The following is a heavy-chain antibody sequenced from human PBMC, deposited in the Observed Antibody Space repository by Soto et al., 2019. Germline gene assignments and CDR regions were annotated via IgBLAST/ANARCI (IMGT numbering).Heavy chain of an antibody. V-gene: IGHV4-34*01. Sequence: SLLLSLTCAVEGVSFNDFYWIWISQPPGKGLEWIGEVHHGGGTRYNPSLQSRVTISVDTSKNHFSLSLSSVTAADTAVYYCATGSEFAWEVAAVWGQGILVTVSS. J-gene: IGHJ1*01. D-gene: IGHD6-25*01. CDR2: VHHGGGT. CDR1: GVSFNDFY. CDR3: ATGSEFAWEVAAV.